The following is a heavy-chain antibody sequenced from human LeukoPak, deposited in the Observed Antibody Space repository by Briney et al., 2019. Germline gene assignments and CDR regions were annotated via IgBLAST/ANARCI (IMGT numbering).Heavy chain of an antibody. CDR3: ARVIIVGATGI. CDR1: GFTFSSYE. J-gene: IGHJ3*02. D-gene: IGHD1-26*01. Sequence: GGSLRLSCAASGFTFSSYEMNWVRQAPGKGLEWVSYISSGGSTVYYADSVKGRFTISRDNAKNSLYLQMNSLRAEDTAVYYCARVIIVGATGIWGQGTMVTVSS. V-gene: IGHV3-48*03. CDR2: ISSGGSTV.